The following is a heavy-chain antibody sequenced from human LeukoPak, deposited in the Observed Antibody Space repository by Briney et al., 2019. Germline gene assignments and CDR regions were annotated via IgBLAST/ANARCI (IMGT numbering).Heavy chain of an antibody. Sequence: GASVKVSCKASGYTFTSYDINWVRQATGQELEWMGWMNPNSGNTGYAQKFQGRVTMTRNTSISTAYMELSSLRSEDTAVYYCARGPYSSSWYHSPDWFDPWGQGTLVTVSS. CDR3: ARGPYSSSWYHSPDWFDP. CDR1: GYTFTSYD. J-gene: IGHJ5*02. CDR2: MNPNSGNT. D-gene: IGHD6-13*01. V-gene: IGHV1-8*01.